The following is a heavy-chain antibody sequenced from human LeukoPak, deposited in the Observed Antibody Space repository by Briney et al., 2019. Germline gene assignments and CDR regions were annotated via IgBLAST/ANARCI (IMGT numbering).Heavy chain of an antibody. CDR2: ISSSGSTI. Sequence: GGSLRLSCAASGFTFSDYYMSWIRQAPGKGLEWVSYISSSGSTIYYADSVKGRFTISRDNAKNSLYLQMNSLRAEDTAVYYCASAIREYSGYGPGRYYYYYMDVWGKGTTVTVSS. CDR1: GFTFSDYY. J-gene: IGHJ6*03. D-gene: IGHD5-12*01. V-gene: IGHV3-11*04. CDR3: ASAIREYSGYGPGRYYYYYMDV.